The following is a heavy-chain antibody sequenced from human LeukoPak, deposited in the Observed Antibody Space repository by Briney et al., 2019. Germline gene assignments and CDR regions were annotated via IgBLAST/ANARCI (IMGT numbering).Heavy chain of an antibody. CDR2: ISSSSYT. J-gene: IGHJ4*02. D-gene: IGHD3-10*01. Sequence: PGGSLRLSCAASGFTFSDYYMSWIRQAPGKGLEWVSYISSSSYTNYADSVKGRFTISRDNAKNSLYLQMNSLRAEDTAVYYCARDQGWGYYGSGSYVDYWGQGTLVTVSS. CDR3: ARDQGWGYYGSGSYVDY. CDR1: GFTFSDYY. V-gene: IGHV3-11*05.